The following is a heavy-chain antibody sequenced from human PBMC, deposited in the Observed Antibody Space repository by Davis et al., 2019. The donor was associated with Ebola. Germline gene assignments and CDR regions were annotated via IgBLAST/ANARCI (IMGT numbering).Heavy chain of an antibody. CDR3: ARERSAFDF. CDR1: GFIFSSNV. V-gene: IGHV3-30*03. Sequence: PGGSLRLSCAASGFIFSSNVMHWVRQAPGKGLEWVAGLSRNGDIPYYPDYVKGRFTISRDNSKNTVHLEMNSLRADDTAVYYCARERSAFDFWGPGTMVTVSS. J-gene: IGHJ3*01. CDR2: LSRNGDIP.